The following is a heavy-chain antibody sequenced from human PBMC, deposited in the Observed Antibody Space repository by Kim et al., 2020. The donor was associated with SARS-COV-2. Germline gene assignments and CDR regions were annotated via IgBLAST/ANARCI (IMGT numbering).Heavy chain of an antibody. CDR2: IYYSGST. CDR1: GGSISSGGYY. V-gene: IGHV4-31*03. Sequence: SETLSLTCTVSGGSISSGGYYWSWIRQHPGKGLEWIGYIYYSGSTYYNPSLKSRVTISVDTSKNQFSLKLSSVTAADTAVYYCARVEGITIFGVVIIGAFDIWCQGTMVTVSS. CDR3: ARVEGITIFGVVIIGAFDI. J-gene: IGHJ3*02. D-gene: IGHD3-3*01.